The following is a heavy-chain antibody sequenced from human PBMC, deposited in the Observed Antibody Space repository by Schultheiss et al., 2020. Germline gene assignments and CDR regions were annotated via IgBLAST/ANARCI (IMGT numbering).Heavy chain of an antibody. D-gene: IGHD2-15*01. CDR3: ARRPGQWVVAARPPRPRFDP. CDR2: VGPAGDT. V-gene: IGHV3-13*01. Sequence: GGSLRLSCAASHWVRQPTGKGLDWVSGVGPAGDTYCPGSVKGRFTISRDNSKNTLYLQMNSLRAEDTAVYYCARRPGQWVVAARPPRPRFDPWGQGTLVTVSS. J-gene: IGHJ5*02.